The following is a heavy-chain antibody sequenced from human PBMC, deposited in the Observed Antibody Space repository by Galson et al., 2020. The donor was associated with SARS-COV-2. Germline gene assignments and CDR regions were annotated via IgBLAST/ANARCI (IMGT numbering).Heavy chain of an antibody. CDR3: AREWYYDSSGYYWEYAFDI. J-gene: IGHJ3*02. D-gene: IGHD3-22*01. Sequence: SSETLSLTCTVSGGSISSGGYYWSWIRQHPGKGLEWIGYTYYSGSTYSTPSLKSRVTISVDTSKNQFSLKLGSVTAADTAVYYCAREWYYDSSGYYWEYAFDIWGQGTMVTVSS. V-gene: IGHV4-31*03. CDR2: TYYSGST. CDR1: GGSISSGGYY.